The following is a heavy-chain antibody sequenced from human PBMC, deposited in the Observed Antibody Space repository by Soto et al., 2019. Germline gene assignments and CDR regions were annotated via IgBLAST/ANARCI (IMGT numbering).Heavy chain of an antibody. Sequence: PGGSLRLSCAASGFTFSSYAMSWVRQAPGKGLEWVSGISRSGGSPYYADSVKGRFTISRDNSKNTLYLQMNSLRAEDTAIYYCARDIVATTFLFYYYGVDVWGQGTTVTVSS. CDR1: GFTFSSYA. CDR3: ARDIVATTFLFYYYGVDV. CDR2: ISRSGGSP. D-gene: IGHD5-12*01. V-gene: IGHV3-23*01. J-gene: IGHJ6*02.